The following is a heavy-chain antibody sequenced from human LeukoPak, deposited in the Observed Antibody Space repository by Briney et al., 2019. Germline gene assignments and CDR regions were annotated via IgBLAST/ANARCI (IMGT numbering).Heavy chain of an antibody. V-gene: IGHV1-69-2*01. CDR1: GYTFTDYY. CDR3: AKGGYDYVWGSYDY. D-gene: IGHD3-16*01. Sequence: ASVKVSCKASGYTFTDYYMHWVQQAPGKGLEWMGRVDPEDGETIYAEKFQGRVTITADTSTDTAYMELSSLRSEDTAVYYCAKGGYDYVWGSYDYWGQGTLVTVSS. J-gene: IGHJ4*02. CDR2: VDPEDGET.